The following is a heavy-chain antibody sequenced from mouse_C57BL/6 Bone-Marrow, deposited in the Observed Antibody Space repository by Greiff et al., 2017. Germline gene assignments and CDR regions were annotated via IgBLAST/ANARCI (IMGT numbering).Heavy chain of an antibody. J-gene: IGHJ3*01. CDR1: GYTFTSYW. V-gene: IGHV1-55*01. D-gene: IGHD2-4*01. Sequence: VQLQQPGAELVKPGASVKMSCKASGYTFTSYWITWVKQRPGQGLEWIGDIYPGSGSTNYNQKFKGKSTLTVDKSSSTAYMQLSSLTSVDSAGYYSARKRIYDYDGGFVFSGQRALGTGSA. CDR2: IYPGSGST. CDR3: ARKRIYDYDGGFVF.